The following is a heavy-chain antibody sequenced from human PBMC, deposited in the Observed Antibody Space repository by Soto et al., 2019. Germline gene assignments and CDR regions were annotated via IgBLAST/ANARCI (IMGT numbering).Heavy chain of an antibody. CDR1: GGTFSSYA. V-gene: IGHV1-69*13. CDR2: IIPIFGTA. Sequence: ASVKVSCKASGGTFSSYAISWVRQAPGQGLEWMGGIIPIFGTANYAQKFQGRVTITADESTSTAYMELSSLRSEDTAVYYCATAEYSYGYYYYGMDVWGQGTTVTVSS. D-gene: IGHD5-18*01. CDR3: ATAEYSYGYYYYGMDV. J-gene: IGHJ6*02.